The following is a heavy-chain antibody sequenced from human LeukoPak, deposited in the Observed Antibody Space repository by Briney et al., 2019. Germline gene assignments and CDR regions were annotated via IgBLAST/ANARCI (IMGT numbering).Heavy chain of an antibody. J-gene: IGHJ4*02. CDR3: ARDLGYDSSGYYGCRFDY. D-gene: IGHD3-22*01. CDR1: GYTFTSYG. V-gene: IGHV1-18*01. Sequence: APVKVSCKASGYTFTSYGISWVRQAPGQGLKWMGWISAYNGNTNYAQKLQGRVTMTTDTSTSTAYMELRSLRSDDTAVYYCARDLGYDSSGYYGCRFDYWGQGTLVTVSS. CDR2: ISAYNGNT.